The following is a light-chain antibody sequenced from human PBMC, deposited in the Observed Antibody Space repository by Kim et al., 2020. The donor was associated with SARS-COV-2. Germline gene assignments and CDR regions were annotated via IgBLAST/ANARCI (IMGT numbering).Light chain of an antibody. CDR2: LNSDGSH. Sequence: QLVLTQSPSASASLGASVKLTCTLSSGHSSYAIAWHQQQPEKGPRYLMKLNSDGSHSKGDGIPDHFSGSSSGAERYLTISSLQSEDEADYYCQTWGTGWVFGGGTKLTVL. CDR1: SGHSSYA. J-gene: IGLJ3*02. CDR3: QTWGTGWV. V-gene: IGLV4-69*01.